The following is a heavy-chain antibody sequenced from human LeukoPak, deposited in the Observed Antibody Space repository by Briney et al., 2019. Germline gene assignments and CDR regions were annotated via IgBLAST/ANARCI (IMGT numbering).Heavy chain of an antibody. Sequence: ASVKVSCKASGYAFTSYYMYWVRQAPGQGLEWMGIINPSGASTSYAQKFQGRVTMTRDTSTSTVYMELSSLRSEDTAVYYCAYDSSGYYLGCAFDIWGQGTMVTVSS. CDR1: GYAFTSYY. CDR3: AYDSSGYYLGCAFDI. V-gene: IGHV1-46*03. CDR2: INPSGAST. J-gene: IGHJ3*02. D-gene: IGHD3-22*01.